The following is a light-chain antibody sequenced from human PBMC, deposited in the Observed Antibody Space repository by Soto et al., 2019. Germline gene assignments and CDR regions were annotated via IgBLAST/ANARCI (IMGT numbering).Light chain of an antibody. CDR2: EGS. V-gene: IGLV2-23*01. J-gene: IGLJ3*02. CDR3: CAYVSSNTLL. Sequence: QSALTQPPSASGSPGQSVTISCTGTSSDVGGYNLVSWYQQHPGKAPKLIIYEGSKRPSGISNRFSGSKSGNTASLTISGLQGDDEGDYYCCAYVSSNTLLFGGGTKLTVL. CDR1: SSDVGGYNL.